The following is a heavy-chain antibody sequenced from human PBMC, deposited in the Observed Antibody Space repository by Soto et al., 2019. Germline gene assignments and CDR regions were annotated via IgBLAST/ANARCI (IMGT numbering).Heavy chain of an antibody. CDR2: ISISSSYT. Sequence: SLRLSCASSVFTFSDYYMSLIRQAPGKGLEWVSYISISSSYTNYADSVKCRFTISRDNAKNSLYLQMNSLRAEDKAVYYCARHEYIEASPSRFDYWGKGTMVTVSS. CDR1: VFTFSDYY. D-gene: IGHD1-26*01. CDR3: ARHEYIEASPSRFDY. J-gene: IGHJ4*02. V-gene: IGHV3-11*06.